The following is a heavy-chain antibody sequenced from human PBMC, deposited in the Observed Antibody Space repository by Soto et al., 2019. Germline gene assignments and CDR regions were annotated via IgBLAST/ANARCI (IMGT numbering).Heavy chain of an antibody. CDR1: GGTFSSYA. CDR3: ASSPRPYYYDSSGYYIRDAFEI. CDR2: IIPIFGTA. J-gene: IGHJ3*02. Sequence: ASVKVSCKVSGGTFSSYAISWVRQAPGQGLEWMGGIIPIFGTANYAQKFQGRVTITADKSTSTAYMELSSLRSEDTAVYYCASSPRPYYYDSSGYYIRDAFEIWGQGTMVTVSS. D-gene: IGHD3-22*01. V-gene: IGHV1-69*06.